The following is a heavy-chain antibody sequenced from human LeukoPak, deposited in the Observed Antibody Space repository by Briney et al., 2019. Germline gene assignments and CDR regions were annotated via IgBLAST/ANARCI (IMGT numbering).Heavy chain of an antibody. J-gene: IGHJ4*02. V-gene: IGHV4-4*09. CDR3: ARGHDYGDHDY. CDR1: GGSISSYY. D-gene: IGHD4-17*01. CDR2: IYTSGST. Sequence: SETLSLACTVSGGSISSYYWSWIRHPPGKGLEWIGYIYTSGSTNYNPSLKSRVTISVDTSKNQFSLKLSSVTAADTAVYYCARGHDYGDHDYWGQGTLVTVSS.